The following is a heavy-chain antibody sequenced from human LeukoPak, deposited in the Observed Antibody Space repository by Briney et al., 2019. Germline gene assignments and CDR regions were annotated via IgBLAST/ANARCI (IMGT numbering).Heavy chain of an antibody. J-gene: IGHJ4*02. CDR1: GGSISSGSYY. CDR2: IYTSGST. V-gene: IGHV4-61*02. D-gene: IGHD3-3*01. CDR3: ARTQHYDFWSGYYGDY. Sequence: PSQTLSLTCTVSGGSISSGSYYWSWIRQPAGKGLEWIGRIYTSGSTNYNPSLKSRVTTSVDTSKNQFSLKLSSVTAADTAVYYCARTQHYDFWSGYYGDYWGQGTLVTVSS.